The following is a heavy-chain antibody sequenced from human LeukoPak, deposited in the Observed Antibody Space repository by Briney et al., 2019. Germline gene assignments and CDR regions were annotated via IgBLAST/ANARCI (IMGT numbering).Heavy chain of an antibody. CDR2: ITDSGDTT. CDR1: GFTFSSFA. J-gene: IGHJ4*02. D-gene: IGHD2-2*01. CDR3: AKDQCSSATWLACRFFDY. Sequence: GGSLRLSCAASGFTFSSFAMSWVRQAPGKGLEWVSTITDSGDTTYSADSVKGRFTISRDNSKHTVYLQMNSLRAEDTAVYYCAKDQCSSATWLACRFFDYWGQGTLVSVSS. V-gene: IGHV3-23*01.